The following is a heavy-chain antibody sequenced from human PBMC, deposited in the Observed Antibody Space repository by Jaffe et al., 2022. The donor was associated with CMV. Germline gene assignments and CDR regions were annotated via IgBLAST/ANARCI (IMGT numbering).Heavy chain of an antibody. CDR1: GGSIRSGGYY. CDR3: VREGTTSTSLYSSSWYDYFDL. V-gene: IGHV4-31*03. Sequence: QVQLQESGPGLVKPSQTLSLICTVSGGSIRSGGYYWNWIRQHPGKDLEWIGYISHSGSASYNPSLRSRVTISIDTSTNQFSLKLTSVTPADTAVYYCVREGTTSTSLYSSSWYDYFDLWGRGTLVTVSS. J-gene: IGHJ2*01. D-gene: IGHD6-13*01. CDR2: ISHSGSA.